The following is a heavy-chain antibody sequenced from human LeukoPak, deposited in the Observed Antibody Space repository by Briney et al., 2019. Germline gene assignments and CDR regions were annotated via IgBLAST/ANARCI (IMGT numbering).Heavy chain of an antibody. CDR1: GFTFSSYA. D-gene: IGHD6-19*01. V-gene: IGHV3-30*02. CDR3: AKDRAVAGLYYFDY. Sequence: AGGSLRLSCAASGFTFSSYAMSWVRQAPGKGLEWVAFIRYDGSNKYYADSVKGRFTISRDNPKNTLYLQMNSLRAEDTAVYYRAKDRAVAGLYYFDYWGQGTLVTVSS. CDR2: IRYDGSNK. J-gene: IGHJ4*02.